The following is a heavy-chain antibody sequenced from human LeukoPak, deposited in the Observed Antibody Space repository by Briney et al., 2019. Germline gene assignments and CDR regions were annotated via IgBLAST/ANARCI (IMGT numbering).Heavy chain of an antibody. CDR1: GFTFSSYA. CDR3: ARGIEGMDV. V-gene: IGHV3-23*01. D-gene: IGHD3-16*01. CDR2: ISDSGGST. J-gene: IGHJ6*02. Sequence: GGSLRLSCAASGFTFSSYAVSWVRQAPGKGLAWVSAISDSGGSTQYADSVKGRFIISRDNSKNTLYLQMNSLRAEDTAVYYCARGIEGMDVWGQGTTVTVSS.